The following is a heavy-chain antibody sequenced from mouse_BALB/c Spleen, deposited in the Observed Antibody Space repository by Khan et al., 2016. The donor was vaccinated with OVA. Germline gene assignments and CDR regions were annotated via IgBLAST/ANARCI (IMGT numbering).Heavy chain of an antibody. V-gene: IGHV9-3-1*01. CDR3: ARMKPWYFDL. CDR2: INTYTGEP. J-gene: IGHJ1*01. CDR1: GYTFTNYG. Sequence: QIQLVQSGPELKKPGETVKISCKASGYTFTNYGMNWVKQAPGKGLKWMGWINTYTGEPTYADDFKGRFAFSLETSASTAYLQINNLKNEDTAKYFCARMKPWYFDLWGAGTTVTVSS.